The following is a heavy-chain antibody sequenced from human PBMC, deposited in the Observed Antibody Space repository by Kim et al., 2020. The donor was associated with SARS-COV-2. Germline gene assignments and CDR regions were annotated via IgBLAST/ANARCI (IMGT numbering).Heavy chain of an antibody. CDR1: GYTFTTYY. J-gene: IGHJ4*02. CDR2: INLGGGST. D-gene: IGHD2-15*01. CDR3: ARGHCGGSSCSVSTPFDY. Sequence: ASVKVSCKASGYTFTTYYMHWVRQAPGQGLEWMGIINLGGGSTTYAPRFQGRVTMTRDTSMSTVYMELSSLRSEDTAVYYCARGHCGGSSCSVSTPFDYWGQGTLVTVSS. V-gene: IGHV1-46*01.